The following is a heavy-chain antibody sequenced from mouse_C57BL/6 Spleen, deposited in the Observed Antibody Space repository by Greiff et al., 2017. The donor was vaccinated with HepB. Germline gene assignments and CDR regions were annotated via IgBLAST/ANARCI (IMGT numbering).Heavy chain of an antibody. J-gene: IGHJ4*01. CDR2: IYPGDGDT. Sequence: VQLKESGPELVKPGASVKISCKASGYAFSSSWMNWVKQRPGKGLEWIGRIYPGDGDTNYNGKFKGKATLTADKSSSTAYMQLSSLTSEDSAVYFCARGNQGAMDYWGQGTSVTVSS. CDR3: ARGNQGAMDY. V-gene: IGHV1-82*01. CDR1: GYAFSSSW.